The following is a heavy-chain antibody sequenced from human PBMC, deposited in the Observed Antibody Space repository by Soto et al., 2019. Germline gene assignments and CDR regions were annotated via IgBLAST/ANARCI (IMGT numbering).Heavy chain of an antibody. Sequence: EVQLLESGGGLVQPGGSLRLSCAASGFTFSSYAMSWVRQAPGKGLEWVSAISGSGGSTYYADSVKGRFTISRDNSKNTLYLQMNSRRAEDTAVYYCAKGAVPAAIVYYYYYMDVWGKGTTVTVSS. CDR2: ISGSGGST. D-gene: IGHD2-2*01. V-gene: IGHV3-23*01. CDR3: AKGAVPAAIVYYYYYMDV. CDR1: GFTFSSYA. J-gene: IGHJ6*03.